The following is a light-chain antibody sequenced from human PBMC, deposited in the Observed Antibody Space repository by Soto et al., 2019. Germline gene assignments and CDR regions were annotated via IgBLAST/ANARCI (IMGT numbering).Light chain of an antibody. V-gene: IGLV1-40*01. CDR3: HAYDSSLSNWA. CDR1: SSNIGAGYD. Sequence: QSVLTQPPSVSGAPGQSVSISCTGSSSNIGAGYDVQWYQQHPGTAPKLLMYGNTKRPSGVPDRFSGSKSDTSVSLDITGLQAEDEADYYCHAYDSSLSNWAFGGGTKLTVL. J-gene: IGLJ3*02. CDR2: GNT.